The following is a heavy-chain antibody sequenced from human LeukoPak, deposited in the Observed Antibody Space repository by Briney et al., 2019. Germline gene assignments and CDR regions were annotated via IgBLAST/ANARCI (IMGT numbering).Heavy chain of an antibody. Sequence: GGSLRLSCAASGFTFSSFVMNWVRQSPGKGLEWVSGISDSGGSTYYADSVKGRFTISRDNSKNTLYLQMNSLRAEDTALYYCAKDRIGVLPDAFDIRGQGTMVTVSS. V-gene: IGHV3-23*01. CDR2: ISDSGGST. CDR3: AKDRIGVLPDAFDI. CDR1: GFTFSSFV. D-gene: IGHD3-3*01. J-gene: IGHJ3*02.